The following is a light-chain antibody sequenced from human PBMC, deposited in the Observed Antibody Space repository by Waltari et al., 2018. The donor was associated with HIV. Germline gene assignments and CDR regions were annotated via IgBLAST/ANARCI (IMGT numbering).Light chain of an antibody. Sequence: EIVLTQSPGTLSLSPGERATLSCRASQSVSSRSLAWYQQRPGQAPRLLISGASSRATGIPDRFSGSGSGTDFTLTISRLEPEDFAVYYCQQYVTSPRTFGQGTKVEIK. J-gene: IGKJ1*01. V-gene: IGKV3-20*01. CDR1: QSVSSRS. CDR3: QQYVTSPRT. CDR2: GAS.